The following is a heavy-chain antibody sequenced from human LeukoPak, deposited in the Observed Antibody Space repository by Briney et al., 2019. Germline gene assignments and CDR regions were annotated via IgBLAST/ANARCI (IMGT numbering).Heavy chain of an antibody. CDR2: IYYSGST. CDR3: ARGHYDILTGYYFFDY. Sequence: SETLSLTCTVSGGSISSSSYYWGWIRQPPGKGLEWIGSIYYSGSTYYNPSLKSRVTISVDTSKNQFSLKLSSVTAADTAVYYCARGHYDILTGYYFFDYWGQGTLVTVSS. J-gene: IGHJ4*02. CDR1: GGSISSSSYY. V-gene: IGHV4-39*07. D-gene: IGHD3-9*01.